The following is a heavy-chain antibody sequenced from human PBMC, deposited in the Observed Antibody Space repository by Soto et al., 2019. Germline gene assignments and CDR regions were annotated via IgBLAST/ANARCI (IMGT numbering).Heavy chain of an antibody. V-gene: IGHV3-9*01. CDR1: GFSFDDYA. D-gene: IGHD6-19*01. Sequence: EVQLVESGGGLVQPGGSLRLSCAASGFSFDDYAMHWVRQAPGKGLEWVSGISWKSGSIAFADSVKGRFTISRDNAKNSLYLQMNSLRAEDTALYYCAKDISFDSIAVAEKGHFDYWGQGTLVTVSS. CDR2: ISWKSGSI. CDR3: AKDISFDSIAVAEKGHFDY. J-gene: IGHJ4*02.